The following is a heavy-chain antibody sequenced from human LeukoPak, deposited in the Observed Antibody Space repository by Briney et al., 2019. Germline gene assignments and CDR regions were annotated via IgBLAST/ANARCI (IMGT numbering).Heavy chain of an antibody. D-gene: IGHD3-9*01. CDR1: GGSISSYY. J-gene: IGHJ6*02. Sequence: TSETLSLTCTVSGGSISSYYWSWIRQPPGKGLEWIGYIYYSGSTNYNPSLKSRVTISVDTSKNQFSLKLSSVTAADTAVYYCARGRYDILTGPPKGYYGMDVWGQGTTVTVSS. CDR3: ARGRYDILTGPPKGYYGMDV. V-gene: IGHV4-59*12. CDR2: IYYSGST.